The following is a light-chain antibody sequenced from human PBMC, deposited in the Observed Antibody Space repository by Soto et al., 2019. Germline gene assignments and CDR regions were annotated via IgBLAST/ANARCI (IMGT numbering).Light chain of an antibody. V-gene: IGLV2-11*01. CDR2: DVS. CDR1: SSDVGGYNY. J-gene: IGLJ1*01. CDR3: CSYAGSYGYV. Sequence: QSALTQPRSVSGSPGQSVTISRTGTSSDVGGYNYVSWYQQHPGKAPKLMIYDVSKRPSGVPDRFSGSKSGNTASLTISGLQAEDEADYYCCSYAGSYGYVFGTGTKVTVL.